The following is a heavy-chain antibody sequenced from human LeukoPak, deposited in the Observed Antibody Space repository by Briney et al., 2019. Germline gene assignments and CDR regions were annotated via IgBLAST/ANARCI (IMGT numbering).Heavy chain of an antibody. CDR3: ARDSLGGYNFDY. J-gene: IGHJ4*02. CDR1: GFIFSSYV. V-gene: IGHV3-30-3*01. D-gene: IGHD5-12*01. CDR2: ISYDGSNK. Sequence: GRSLRLSCAASGFIFSSYVMHWVRQAPGKGLEWVAVISYDGSNKYYADSVMGRFTISRDNSKNRLYLQMNSLRAEDTAVYYCARDSLGGYNFDYWGQGTLVTVSS.